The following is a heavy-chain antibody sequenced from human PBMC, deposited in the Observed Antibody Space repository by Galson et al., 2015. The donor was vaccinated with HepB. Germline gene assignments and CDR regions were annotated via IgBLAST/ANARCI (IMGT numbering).Heavy chain of an antibody. Sequence: SLRLSCAASGFTFSSYAMHWVRQAPGKGLEYVSAISSNGGSTYYADSVKGRFTISRDNSKNTLYLQMGSLRGEDMAVYYCARAPDYWGQGTLVTVSS. CDR1: GFTFSSYA. CDR3: ARAPDY. V-gene: IGHV3-64*02. CDR2: ISSNGGST. J-gene: IGHJ4*02.